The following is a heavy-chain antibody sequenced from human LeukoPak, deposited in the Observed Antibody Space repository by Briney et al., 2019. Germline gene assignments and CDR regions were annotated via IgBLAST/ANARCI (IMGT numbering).Heavy chain of an antibody. D-gene: IGHD2-15*01. Sequence: GESLKISCKASGYSFATYWIGWMRQMPGRGLEWMGIILPADSDTRYSPSFQGQVTISADKSISTAYVQWSTLKASDTAIYYCASGRFCNGGSCYDSWGQGTLVTVSS. CDR1: GYSFATYW. V-gene: IGHV5-51*01. J-gene: IGHJ5*01. CDR3: ASGRFCNGGSCYDS. CDR2: ILPADSDT.